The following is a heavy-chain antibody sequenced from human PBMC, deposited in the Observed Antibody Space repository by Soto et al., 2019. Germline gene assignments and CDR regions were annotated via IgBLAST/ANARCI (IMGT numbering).Heavy chain of an antibody. CDR3: ARGGSTYQEYNSSWSSDFDY. V-gene: IGHV4-34*01. CDR1: GGSFSGYY. Sequence: SETLSLTCAVYGGSFSGYYWSWIRQPPGKGLEWIGEINHSGSTNYNPSLKSRVTISVDTSKNQFSLKLSSVTAADTAVYYCARGGSTYQEYNSSWSSDFDYWGQGTLVTVSS. CDR2: INHSGST. J-gene: IGHJ4*02. D-gene: IGHD6-13*01.